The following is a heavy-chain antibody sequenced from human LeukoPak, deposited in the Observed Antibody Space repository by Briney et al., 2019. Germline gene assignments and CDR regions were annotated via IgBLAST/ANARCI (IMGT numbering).Heavy chain of an antibody. CDR1: GFSFRDYN. D-gene: IGHD5-18*01. CDR3: ARAYDTHTYGYVY. J-gene: IGHJ4*02. CDR2: ISRDSNII. Sequence: PGGSLRLSCAASGFSFRDYNVNWVRQPPGEGVEWVSYISRDSNIIYYADSVKGRFTISRDNAKNSVSLQMNSLRAEDTAVYYCARAYDTHTYGYVYWGQGTLVTVSS. V-gene: IGHV3-48*01.